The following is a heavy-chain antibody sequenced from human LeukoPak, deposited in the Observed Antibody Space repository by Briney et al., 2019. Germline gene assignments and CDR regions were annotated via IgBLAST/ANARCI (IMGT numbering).Heavy chain of an antibody. CDR1: GFTFSNYA. CDR3: ARKNWDFDF. V-gene: IGHV3-30*02. Sequence: PVGSLRLPCAASGFTFSNYAIHWVRQAPGKGLEWVASIRFNGNFYADYVKGRFTISRDNSKSTVSLQMDTLRTEDTALYYCARKNWDFDFWGQGTLVTVSS. D-gene: IGHD7-27*01. J-gene: IGHJ4*02. CDR2: IRFNGN.